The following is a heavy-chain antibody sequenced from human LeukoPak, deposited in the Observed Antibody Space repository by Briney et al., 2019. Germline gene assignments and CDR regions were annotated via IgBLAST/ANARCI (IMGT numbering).Heavy chain of an antibody. D-gene: IGHD2-15*01. Sequence: GGSLTLSCAASGFTFDDYAMHWVRQAPGKRLEWVSVIYGGGSTYYADSVKGRFTISRDNSRNTLSLQMNSLRAEDTAVYYCASSALGSGGLDYWGQGTLVTVSS. CDR1: GFTFDDYA. CDR2: IYGGGST. V-gene: IGHV3-66*01. J-gene: IGHJ4*02. CDR3: ASSALGSGGLDY.